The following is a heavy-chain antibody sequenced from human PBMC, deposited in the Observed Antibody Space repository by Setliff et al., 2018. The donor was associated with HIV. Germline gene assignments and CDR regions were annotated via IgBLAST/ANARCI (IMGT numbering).Heavy chain of an antibody. CDR2: IYYSGST. V-gene: IGHV4-31*03. CDR3: ARVTLEGYYYGSGSYSYFDY. CDR1: GGSISSGGYY. D-gene: IGHD3-10*01. Sequence: SETLSLTCTVSGGSISSGGYYWSWIRQHPGKGLGWIGYIYYSGSTYYNPSLKSRVTISVDTSKNQFSLKLSSVTAADTAVYYCARVTLEGYYYGSGSYSYFDYWGQGTLVTVSS. J-gene: IGHJ4*02.